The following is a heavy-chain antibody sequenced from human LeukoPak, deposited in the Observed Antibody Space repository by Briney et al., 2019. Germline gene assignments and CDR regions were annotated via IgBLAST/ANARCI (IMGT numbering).Heavy chain of an antibody. CDR1: GYTFTGYY. D-gene: IGHD4-23*01. CDR2: INPNSGGT. V-gene: IGHV1-2*02. CDR3: ARGTTVVTPVSDY. Sequence: ASVKVSCKASGYTFTGYYMHWVRQAPGQGLEWMGWINPNSGGTNYAQKFQGRVTMTRNTSISTAYMELSNLRSEDTAVYYCARGTTVVTPVSDYWGQGTLVTVSS. J-gene: IGHJ4*02.